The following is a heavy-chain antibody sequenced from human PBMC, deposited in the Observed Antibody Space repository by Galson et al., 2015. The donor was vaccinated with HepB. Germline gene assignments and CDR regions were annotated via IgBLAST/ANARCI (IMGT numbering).Heavy chain of an antibody. CDR1: GGTFSSYA. J-gene: IGHJ4*02. CDR3: AKGGREEMATIGGFDY. V-gene: IGHV1-69*13. CDR2: IIPIFGTA. D-gene: IGHD5-24*01. Sequence: SVKVSCKASGGTFSSYAISWVRQAPGQGLEWMGGIIPIFGTANYAQKFQGRVTITADESTSTAYMELSSLRSEDTAVYYCAKGGREEMATIGGFDYWGQGTLVTVSS.